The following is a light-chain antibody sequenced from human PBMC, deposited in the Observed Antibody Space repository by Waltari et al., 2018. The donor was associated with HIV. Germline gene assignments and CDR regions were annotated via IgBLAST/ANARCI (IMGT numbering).Light chain of an antibody. J-gene: IGKJ4*01. V-gene: IGKV3-20*01. CDR1: QSITNSY. CDR2: GAS. Sequence: EIVLTQSPGTLSLSPAERATLSCRASQSITNSYVAWYQQKPGQAPRLLIYGASSRDTGIPDRFSGSGSGTDFTLTISRLEPEDFAVYYCEQYGSSPPLTFGGGTKVEIK. CDR3: EQYGSSPPLT.